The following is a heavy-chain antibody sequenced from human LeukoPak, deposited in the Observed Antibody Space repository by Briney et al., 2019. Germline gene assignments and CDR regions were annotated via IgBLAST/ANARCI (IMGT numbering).Heavy chain of an antibody. CDR3: ARAGAHSSSSLRY. CDR1: GFIFSFYC. J-gene: IGHJ4*02. Sequence: GGSLRLSCAASGFIFSFYCMHWVRQAPGKGLDWVANIKQDGSEKYYVDSVKGRFTISRDNAKNSLYLQMNSLRAEDTAVYYCARAGAHSSSSLRYWGQGTLVTVSS. D-gene: IGHD6-13*01. V-gene: IGHV3-7*03. CDR2: IKQDGSEK.